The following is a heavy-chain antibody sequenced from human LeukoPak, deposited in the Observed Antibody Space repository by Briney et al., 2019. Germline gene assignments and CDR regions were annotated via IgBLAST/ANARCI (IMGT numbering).Heavy chain of an antibody. CDR2: IYYSGST. V-gene: IGHV4-39*07. J-gene: IGHJ4*02. CDR3: ARVYCSSTSCYGGGDY. D-gene: IGHD2-2*01. Sequence: SETLSLTCTVSGGSISSSSYYWGWIRQPPGKGLEWIGSIYYSGSTYYNPSLKSRVTISVDTSKNQFSLKLSSVTAADTAVYYCARVYCSSTSCYGGGDYWGQGTLVTVSS. CDR1: GGSISSSSYY.